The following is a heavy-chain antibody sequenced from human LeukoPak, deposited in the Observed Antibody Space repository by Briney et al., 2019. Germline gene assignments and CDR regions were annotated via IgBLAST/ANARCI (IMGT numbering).Heavy chain of an antibody. J-gene: IGHJ4*02. D-gene: IGHD3-16*02. CDR1: VYTFTDYY. Sequence: ASVNVSCKSSVYTFTDYYMHWVRQAPGQGLEWMGWINPNNGGTNYAQRFQGRVTMTRDTSISTAYMELSRLRSDDTAVYYCARIINDYIWGSYRTYYFDYWGQGTLVTVSS. CDR3: ARIINDYIWGSYRTYYFDY. CDR2: INPNNGGT. V-gene: IGHV1-2*02.